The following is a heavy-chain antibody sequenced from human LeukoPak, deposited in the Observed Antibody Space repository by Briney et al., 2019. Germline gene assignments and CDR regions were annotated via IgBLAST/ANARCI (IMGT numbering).Heavy chain of an antibody. Sequence: GGSLRLSCAASGFIFRNYAMSWVRQAPGKGPEWVSTVHDRNYYADSVKGRFTISRDDSRSTLYLQMDNLRVEDTAVYYCAKDQTGDGYNSIWGQGTLVTVSS. CDR1: GFIFRNYA. CDR3: AKDQTGDGYNSI. D-gene: IGHD5-24*01. V-gene: IGHV3-23*01. CDR2: VHDRN. J-gene: IGHJ4*02.